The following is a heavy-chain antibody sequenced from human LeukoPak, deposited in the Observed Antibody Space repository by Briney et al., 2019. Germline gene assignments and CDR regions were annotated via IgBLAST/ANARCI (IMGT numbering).Heavy chain of an antibody. CDR3: ARDPSRGYNYYSYMDV. Sequence: GGSLRLSCAASGFTFSSYAMHWVRQAPGKGLEWVAVISYDGSNKYYADSVKGRFTISRDNSKNTLYLQMNSLRAEDTAVYYCARDPSRGYNYYSYMDVWGKGTTVTVSS. CDR1: GFTFSSYA. V-gene: IGHV3-30*07. J-gene: IGHJ6*03. CDR2: ISYDGSNK. D-gene: IGHD6-13*01.